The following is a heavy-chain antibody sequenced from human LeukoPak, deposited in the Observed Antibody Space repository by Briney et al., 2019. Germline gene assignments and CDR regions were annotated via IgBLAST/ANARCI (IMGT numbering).Heavy chain of an antibody. V-gene: IGHV3-11*01. Sequence: GGSLRLSCAVSGLTFSDYYMSWTRQAPGKGPELVSYISPSGSSIFYVDSVKGRFTISRDNAKNSLYLRMNSLRAEDAAVYYCTRGHHGLEYWGQGTQVTVSS. CDR1: GLTFSDYY. J-gene: IGHJ4*02. CDR2: ISPSGSSI. D-gene: IGHD1-14*01. CDR3: TRGHHGLEY.